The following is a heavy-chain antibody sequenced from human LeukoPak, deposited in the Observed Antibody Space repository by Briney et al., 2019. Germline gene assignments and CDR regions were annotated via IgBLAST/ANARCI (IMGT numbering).Heavy chain of an antibody. CDR1: SGSISSYY. V-gene: IGHV4-59*08. J-gene: IGHJ4*02. D-gene: IGHD2-2*01. Sequence: SETLSLTCTVSSGSISSYYWSWIRQPPGKGLEWIGYIYYSGSTNYNPSLKSRVTISVDTSKNQFSLKLSSVTAADTAVYYCARHDGGVVPAATDYWGQGTLVTVSS. CDR2: IYYSGST. CDR3: ARHDGGVVPAATDY.